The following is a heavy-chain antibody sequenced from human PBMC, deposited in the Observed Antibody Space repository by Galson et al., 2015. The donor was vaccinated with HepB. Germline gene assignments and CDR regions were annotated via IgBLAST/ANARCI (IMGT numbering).Heavy chain of an antibody. V-gene: IGHV3-7*01. CDR2: IKQDGNEK. D-gene: IGHD4-11*01. CDR1: GFTFSSYW. J-gene: IGHJ4*02. CDR3: ARDRTVTTSDGLEYYFDY. Sequence: SLRLSCAASGFTFSSYWMSWVRQAPGKGLEWVANIKQDGNEKYYVDSVKGRFTISRDSAKNSLFLQMNSLRAEDTAVYYCARDRTVTTSDGLEYYFDYWGQGTLVTVSS.